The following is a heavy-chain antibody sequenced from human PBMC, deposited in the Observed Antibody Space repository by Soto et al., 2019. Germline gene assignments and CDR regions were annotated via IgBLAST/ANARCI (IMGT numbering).Heavy chain of an antibody. CDR1: GYTFTGYY. V-gene: IGHV1-2*04. J-gene: IGHJ4*02. CDR3: ARAHYSNYPFDY. D-gene: IGHD4-4*01. Sequence: VSVQVSCKASGYTFTGYYMQWVRQAPGKGLEWMGWINPNSGGTNYAQKFQGWVTMTRDTSISTAYMELSRLRSDDTAVYYCARAHYSNYPFDYWAQGTLVTVCS. CDR2: INPNSGGT.